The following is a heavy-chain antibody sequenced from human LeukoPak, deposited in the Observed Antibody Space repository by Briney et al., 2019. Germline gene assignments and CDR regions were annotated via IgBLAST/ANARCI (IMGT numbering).Heavy chain of an antibody. CDR2: IHYSGTT. Sequence: PSETLSLTCTVSGGSVSSSYYWGWIRPPPGKGLGWIGTIHYSGTTYFNPSVKSRVTISVDTSKSQFSLKLSSVTAADTAVYHCARHYDSSGYFGPLFDYWGQGTLVTVSS. CDR3: ARHYDSSGYFGPLFDY. CDR1: GGSVSSSYY. D-gene: IGHD3-22*01. J-gene: IGHJ4*02. V-gene: IGHV4-39*01.